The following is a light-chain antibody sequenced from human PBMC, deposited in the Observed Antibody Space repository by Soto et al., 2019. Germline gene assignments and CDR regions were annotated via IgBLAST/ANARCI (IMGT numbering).Light chain of an antibody. Sequence: EVVLTQSPATLSLSPGDGATLSCRASQSVNNYLAWYQQKPGRAPRLLIYDTSNRATDIPARFSGSGSGTGFTLTISSVEPEDSALYYCQQYGNLITFGQGTRLELK. CDR3: QQYGNLIT. CDR2: DTS. J-gene: IGKJ5*01. V-gene: IGKV3-11*01. CDR1: QSVNNY.